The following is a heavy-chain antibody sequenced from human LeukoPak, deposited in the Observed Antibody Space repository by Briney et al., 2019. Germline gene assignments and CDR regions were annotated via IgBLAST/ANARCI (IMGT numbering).Heavy chain of an antibody. CDR2: ISISSSYM. CDR1: GFTVSSYN. CDR3: ARVNSRDWPFDL. Sequence: PGGSLRLSCVVSGFTVSSYNMNWVRQAPGKGLEWVSCISISSSYMHYADSVKGRFTISRDNAKNSLYLQMTSLRAEDTAVYYCARVNSRDWPFDLWGRGTQVAVSS. J-gene: IGHJ2*01. V-gene: IGHV3-21*01. D-gene: IGHD1-7*01.